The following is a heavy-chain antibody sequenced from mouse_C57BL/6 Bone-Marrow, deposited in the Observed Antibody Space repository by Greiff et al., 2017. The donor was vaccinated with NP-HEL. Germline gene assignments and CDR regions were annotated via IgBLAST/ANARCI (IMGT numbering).Heavy chain of an antibody. D-gene: IGHD2-1*01. J-gene: IGHJ3*01. CDR2: IDPENGDT. V-gene: IGHV14-4*01. CDR3: TLYYWTWFAY. Sequence: VQLQQSGAELVRPGASVKWSCTASGFNIKDDYMHWVKQRPEQGLEWIGWIDPENGDTEYASKLQGKATIPADTSSNTAYLQLSSLTSEDTAVYYCTLYYWTWFAYWGQGTLVTVSA. CDR1: GFNIKDDY.